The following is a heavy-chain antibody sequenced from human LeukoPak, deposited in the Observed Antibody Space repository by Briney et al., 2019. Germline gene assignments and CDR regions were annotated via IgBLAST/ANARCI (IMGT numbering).Heavy chain of an antibody. CDR2: ISSSSSTI. V-gene: IGHV3-48*01. J-gene: IGHJ4*02. D-gene: IGHD3-10*01. CDR1: GFTFSSYS. CDR3: ARAGFTFSDYFGSFFDY. Sequence: GGSLRLSCAASGFTFSSYSMNWVRQAPGKGLEWVSHISSSSSTIYYADSVKGRFTISRDNAKNSLYLQMNSLRAEDTAVYYCARAGFTFSDYFGSFFDYWGQGTLVTDSS.